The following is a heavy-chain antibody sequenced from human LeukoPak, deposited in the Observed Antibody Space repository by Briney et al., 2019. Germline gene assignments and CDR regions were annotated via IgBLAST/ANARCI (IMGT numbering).Heavy chain of an antibody. J-gene: IGHJ2*01. CDR1: GGSISSGSYY. Sequence: SQTLSLTCTVSGGSISSGSYYWSWIRQPPGKGLEWIGYIYYSGSTNYNPSLKSRVTISVDTSKNQFSLKLSSVTAADTAVYYCARVSSSWYQDWYFDLWGRGTVVTVSS. CDR2: IYYSGST. CDR3: ARVSSSWYQDWYFDL. V-gene: IGHV4-61*01. D-gene: IGHD6-13*01.